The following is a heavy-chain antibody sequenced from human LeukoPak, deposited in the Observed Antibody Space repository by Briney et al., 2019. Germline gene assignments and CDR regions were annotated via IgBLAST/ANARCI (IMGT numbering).Heavy chain of an antibody. D-gene: IGHD1-14*01. V-gene: IGHV1-69*05. CDR3: ARGTDGNNFDY. CDR1: GGTFSNYP. J-gene: IGHJ4*02. CDR2: IIPVFGAA. Sequence: GASVKVSCKASGGTFSNYPITWVRQAPGQGLEWMGRIIPVFGAANYAQNFHGRVTISTGKSTNTVYMELNSLSSEDTAVYYCARGTDGNNFDYWGQGTLVTVSS.